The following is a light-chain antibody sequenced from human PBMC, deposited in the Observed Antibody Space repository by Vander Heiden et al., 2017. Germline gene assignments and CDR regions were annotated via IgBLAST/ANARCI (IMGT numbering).Light chain of an antibody. CDR2: GAS. CDR1: KGISSY. V-gene: IGKV1-39*01. Sequence: DIQITQSPSSLSTSVGDGVTITCQGSKGISSYLDWYQHKPGKAPKLLIYGASSLQSDIPSRFSGSGSGTDFTLTISSLEPEDFATYYCQQNYSTLLTFGGGTKVEIK. J-gene: IGKJ4*01. CDR3: QQNYSTLLT.